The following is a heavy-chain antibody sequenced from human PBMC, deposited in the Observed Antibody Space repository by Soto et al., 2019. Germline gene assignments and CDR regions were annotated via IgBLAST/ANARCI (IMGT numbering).Heavy chain of an antibody. Sequence: QVQLVESGGGVVQPGRSLRLSCAASGFTFSSYGMHWVRQAPGKGLEGVAVLWYDGSNKYYADSVKGRFTISRDNSKNTLYLQMNSLRVEDTAVYYCAGNYDILTGRWGGMDVWGQGTTVTVSS. V-gene: IGHV3-33*01. D-gene: IGHD3-9*01. CDR2: LWYDGSNK. J-gene: IGHJ6*02. CDR1: GFTFSSYG. CDR3: AGNYDILTGRWGGMDV.